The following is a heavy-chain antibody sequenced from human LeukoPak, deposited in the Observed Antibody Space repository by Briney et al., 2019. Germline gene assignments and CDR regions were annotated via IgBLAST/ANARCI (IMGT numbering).Heavy chain of an antibody. V-gene: IGHV4-59*01. CDR3: ARGYSSSWYDS. CDR1: GGSISSYY. D-gene: IGHD6-13*01. CDR2: IYYSGST. J-gene: IGHJ5*01. Sequence: SETLPLTCTVSGGSISSYYWSWIRQPPGKGLEWIGSIYYSGSTNYNPSLKSRVTISIDTSKNQFSLKLSSVTAADTAVYYCARGYSSSWYDSWGQGTLVTVSS.